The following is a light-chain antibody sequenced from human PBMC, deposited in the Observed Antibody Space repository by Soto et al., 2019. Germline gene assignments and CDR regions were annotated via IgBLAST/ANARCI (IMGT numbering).Light chain of an antibody. CDR2: GAS. J-gene: IGKJ2*01. CDR1: QSVSTRY. V-gene: IGKV3-20*01. Sequence: ESMLTQSPGTLSLSPGERATLSCRASQSVSTRYLAWYQQKPGQAPRLLIYGASIRAAGIPDRFSGSGSGTDFTLTISRRELEDVEVDYCHQFGSSPLAFTFGQGTRLEI. CDR3: HQFGSSPLAFT.